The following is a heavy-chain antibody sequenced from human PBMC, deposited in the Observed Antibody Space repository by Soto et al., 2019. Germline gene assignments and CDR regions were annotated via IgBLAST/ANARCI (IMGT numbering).Heavy chain of an antibody. D-gene: IGHD3-9*01. Sequence: GESLKISCKGSGYSFTSYWIGCVRQMPGKGLEWMGIIYPGDSDTRYSPSFQGQVTISADKSISTAYLQWSSLKASDTAMYYCARQGNRPMTMNILTELGYWGKGTLVTVSS. V-gene: IGHV5-51*01. J-gene: IGHJ4*02. CDR1: GYSFTSYW. CDR2: IYPGDSDT. CDR3: ARQGNRPMTMNILTELGY.